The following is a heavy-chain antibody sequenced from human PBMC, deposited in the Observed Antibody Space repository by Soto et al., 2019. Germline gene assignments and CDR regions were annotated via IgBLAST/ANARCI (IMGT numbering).Heavy chain of an antibody. CDR1: GFIFSASW. Sequence: GGSLRLSCAASGFIFSASWMHWVRQVPGKGLVWVSRINSDGTNTGYADSVKGRFTISRDNAKNTVYLQMNSLRAEDTAVYYCARERGYCSGTKCSDFFDYWGQGTLVTVSS. CDR3: ARERGYCSGTKCSDFFDY. D-gene: IGHD2-2*01. J-gene: IGHJ4*02. V-gene: IGHV3-74*01. CDR2: INSDGTNT.